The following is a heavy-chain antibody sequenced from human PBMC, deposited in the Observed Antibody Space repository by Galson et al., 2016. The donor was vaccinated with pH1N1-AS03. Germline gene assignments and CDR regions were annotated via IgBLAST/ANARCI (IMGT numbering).Heavy chain of an antibody. D-gene: IGHD6-19*01. J-gene: IGHJ5*02. Sequence: LRLSCAASGFIFNIYILDWVRQTPRKGLEWVASISQSGSYIYYADSVKGRFTISRDNAKKSMFLQMNSLRGDDTAVYYCARVMIGVTGDVLDRWGQGTLVTVSS. CDR1: GFIFNIYI. V-gene: IGHV3-21*01. CDR3: ARVMIGVTGDVLDR. CDR2: ISQSGSYI.